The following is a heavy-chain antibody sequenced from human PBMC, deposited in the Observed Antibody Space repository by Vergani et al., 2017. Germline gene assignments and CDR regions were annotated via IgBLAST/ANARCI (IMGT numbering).Heavy chain of an antibody. J-gene: IGHJ6*02. CDR2: ISYDGSNK. CDR3: AKDPSSPTVTSDYYYYYGMDV. Sequence: QVQLVESGGGVVQPGRSLRLSCAASGFTFSSYGMHWVRQAPGKGLESVAVISYDGSNKYYADSVKGRFTISRDNSKNTLYLQMNSLRAEDTAVYYCAKDPSSPTVTSDYYYYYGMDVWGQGTTVTVSS. D-gene: IGHD4-11*01. V-gene: IGHV3-30*18. CDR1: GFTFSSYG.